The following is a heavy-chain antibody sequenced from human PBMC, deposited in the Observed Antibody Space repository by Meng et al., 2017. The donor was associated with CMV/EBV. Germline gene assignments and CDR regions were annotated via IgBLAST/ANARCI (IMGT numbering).Heavy chain of an antibody. V-gene: IGHV3-21*01. CDR1: GFTFSSYS. CDR2: ISSSSSYI. CDR3: AREVYEALFASPGDAFDI. Sequence: GGSLRLSCAASGFTFSSYSMNWVRQAPGKGLEWVSSISSSSSYIYYADSVRGRFTISRDSAKNSLYLQMNSLRAEDTAVYYCAREVYEALFASPGDAFDIWGQGTMVTVSS. D-gene: IGHD3-3*01. J-gene: IGHJ3*02.